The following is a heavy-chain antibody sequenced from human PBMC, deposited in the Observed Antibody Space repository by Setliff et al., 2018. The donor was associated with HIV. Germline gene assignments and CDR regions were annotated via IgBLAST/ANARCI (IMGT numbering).Heavy chain of an antibody. D-gene: IGHD1-1*01. CDR1: GYIFRNHY. CDR3: VRDRELRTTRSLDF. Sequence: ASVKVSCKASGYIFRNHYIHWVRQAPGKGLEWMAMINPEGGGTTNAQKFQGRITLASDTSTNTVYMELSSLTHEDTAVYYCVRDRELRTTRSLDFWGPGTLVTVSS. J-gene: IGHJ4*02. V-gene: IGHV1-46*01. CDR2: INPEGGGT.